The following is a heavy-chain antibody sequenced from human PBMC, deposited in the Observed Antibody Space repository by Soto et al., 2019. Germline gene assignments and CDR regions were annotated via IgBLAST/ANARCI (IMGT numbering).Heavy chain of an antibody. CDR3: AREPDR. Sequence: PSETLSLTGAVSGGSISSGGYSWSWIRQPPGKGLEWIGYIYHSGSTYYNPSLKSRVTISVDRSKNQFSLKLSSVTAADTAVYYSAREPDRWGQGNLLTVSS. CDR2: IYHSGST. CDR1: GGSISSGGYS. J-gene: IGHJ5*02. V-gene: IGHV4-30-2*01.